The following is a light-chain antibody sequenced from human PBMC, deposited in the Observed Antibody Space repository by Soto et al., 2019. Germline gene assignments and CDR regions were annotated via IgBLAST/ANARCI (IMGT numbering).Light chain of an antibody. V-gene: IGKV3-20*01. CDR3: QQFGTSPPYT. CDR1: QSLNKRY. Sequence: IVFTQSPGTLSFPPGQRAALSCRASQSLNKRYLAWYQQKPGQAPKLLLYGGSTRATGISDRFSGSGSGTDFTLTISRLEPEDFAVYYCQQFGTSPPYTFGQGTRLEI. J-gene: IGKJ5*01. CDR2: GGS.